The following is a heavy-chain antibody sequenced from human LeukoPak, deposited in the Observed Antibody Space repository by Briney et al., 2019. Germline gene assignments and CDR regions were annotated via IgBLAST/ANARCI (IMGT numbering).Heavy chain of an antibody. V-gene: IGHV1-69*04. D-gene: IGHD3-16*01. Sequence: GASVKVSCKASGATFSSYAINWVRQAPGQGLEWMGRIIPMLGTVNYAQKFQGRVTIIADKFTSTAYMEVSSLRSDDTAVYYCARGGRGDPSDFDYWGQGTLVTVSS. CDR3: ARGGRGDPSDFDY. J-gene: IGHJ4*02. CDR2: IIPMLGTV. CDR1: GATFSSYA.